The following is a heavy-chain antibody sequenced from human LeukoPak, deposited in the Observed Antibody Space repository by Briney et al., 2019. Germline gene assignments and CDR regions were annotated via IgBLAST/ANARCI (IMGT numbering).Heavy chain of an antibody. V-gene: IGHV4-59*01. D-gene: IGHD3-10*01. CDR3: ARDRGGSGSYYWADAFDI. CDR1: GGSISSYY. Sequence: SETLSLTCTVSGGSISSYYWSWIRQPPGKGLEWIGDIYYSGSTNYNPSLKSRVTISVDTSKNQFSLKLSSVTAADTAVYYCARDRGGSGSYYWADAFDIWGQGTMVTVSS. J-gene: IGHJ3*02. CDR2: IYYSGST.